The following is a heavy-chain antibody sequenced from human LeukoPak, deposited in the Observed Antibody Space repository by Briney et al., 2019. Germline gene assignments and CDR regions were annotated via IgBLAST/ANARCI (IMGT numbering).Heavy chain of an antibody. D-gene: IGHD2-2*01. Sequence: GGSLRLSCAASGFTFSSYATSWVRQAPGKGLEWVSAISGSGGSAYYADSVKGRFTISRDNSKNTLYLQMNSLRAEDTAVYYCAKGPRRPYCSSTSCYSFDYWGQGTLVTVSS. V-gene: IGHV3-23*01. CDR3: AKGPRRPYCSSTSCYSFDY. CDR2: ISGSGGSA. CDR1: GFTFSSYA. J-gene: IGHJ4*02.